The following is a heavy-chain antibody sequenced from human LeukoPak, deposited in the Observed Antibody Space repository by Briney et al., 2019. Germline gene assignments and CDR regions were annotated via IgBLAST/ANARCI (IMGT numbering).Heavy chain of an antibody. Sequence: ASVKVSCKVSGYTLTELSMHWVRQAPGKGLEWMGGFDPEVGETIYAQKFQGRVTMTEDTSTDTAYMELSSLRSEDTAVYYCATDGSDCSGGSCYSYGMDVWGKGTTVTVSS. CDR2: FDPEVGET. V-gene: IGHV1-24*01. J-gene: IGHJ6*04. CDR1: GYTLTELS. D-gene: IGHD2-15*01. CDR3: ATDGSDCSGGSCYSYGMDV.